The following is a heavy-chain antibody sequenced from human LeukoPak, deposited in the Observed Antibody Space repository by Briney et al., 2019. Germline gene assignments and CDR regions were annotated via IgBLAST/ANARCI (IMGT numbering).Heavy chain of an antibody. CDR1: GCSISSSSYY. D-gene: IGHD3-22*01. Sequence: PSETLSLTCTVSGCSISSSSYYWGWIRQPPGKGLEWIGSIYYSGSTYYNPSLKSLVTISVDTSKNQFSLKLSSVTAADTAVYYCARLRITMIVVVIPWDFDLWGRGTLVTVSS. V-gene: IGHV4-39*01. J-gene: IGHJ2*01. CDR3: ARLRITMIVVVIPWDFDL. CDR2: IYYSGST.